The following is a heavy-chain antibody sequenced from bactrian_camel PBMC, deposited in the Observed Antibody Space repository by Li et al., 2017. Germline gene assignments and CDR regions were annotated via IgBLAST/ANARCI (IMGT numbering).Heavy chain of an antibody. Sequence: VQLVESGGGSVQAGGSLRLSCAASGYTYSSYCMGWFRQAPGKEREGVAAIDSDGSTSYADSVKGRFAISQDSAKDKLYLQMNSLKPEDTDMYYCAEVRLRTGCTWVGLQAAIEFGHWGQGTQVTVS. J-gene: IGHJ4*01. CDR1: GYTYSSYC. CDR3: AEVRLRTGCTWVGLQAAIEFGH. CDR2: IDSDGST. V-gene: IGHV3S26*01. D-gene: IGHD5*01.